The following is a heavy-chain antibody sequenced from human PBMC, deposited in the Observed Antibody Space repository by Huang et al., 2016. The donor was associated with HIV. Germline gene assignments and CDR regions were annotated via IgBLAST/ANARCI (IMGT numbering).Heavy chain of an antibody. J-gene: IGHJ4*02. V-gene: IGHV3-7*01. Sequence: EVHLVESGGGLVRPGRSLRLSCAASGFTFRSYWMNWVRQAPGRGLECVANINLEGMERFYVDSVRGRFTISRDNANNSVSLQLNSLKAEDTGVYYCARGFQAKPGDYWGQGTLVTVSS. CDR1: GFTFRSYW. CDR2: INLEGMER. CDR3: ARGFQAKPGDY.